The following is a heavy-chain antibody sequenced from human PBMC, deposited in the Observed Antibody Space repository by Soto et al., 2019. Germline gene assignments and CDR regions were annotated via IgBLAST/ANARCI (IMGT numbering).Heavy chain of an antibody. CDR3: ARPPSGDFWSGSNWFDP. V-gene: IGHV3-30-3*01. D-gene: IGHD3-3*01. Sequence: QVQLVESGGGVVQPGRSLRLSCAASGFTFSSYAMHWVRQAPGKGLEWVAVISYDGSNKYYADSVKGRFTISRDNSKNTLYLQMNSLRAEDTAVYYCARPPSGDFWSGSNWFDPWGQGTLVTVSS. J-gene: IGHJ5*02. CDR2: ISYDGSNK. CDR1: GFTFSSYA.